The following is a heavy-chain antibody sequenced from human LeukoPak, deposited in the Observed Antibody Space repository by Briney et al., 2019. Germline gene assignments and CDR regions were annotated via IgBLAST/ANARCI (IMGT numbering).Heavy chain of an antibody. V-gene: IGHV3-30*04. CDR1: GFTFSSYA. CDR3: ASVYGDYGEGPFDY. D-gene: IGHD4-17*01. J-gene: IGHJ4*02. Sequence: GGSLRLSCAASGFTFSSYAMHWVRQAPGKGLEWVAVISYDGSNKYYADSVKGRFTISRDNSKNTLYLQMNSLRAEDTAVYYCASVYGDYGEGPFDYWGQGTLVTVSS. CDR2: ISYDGSNK.